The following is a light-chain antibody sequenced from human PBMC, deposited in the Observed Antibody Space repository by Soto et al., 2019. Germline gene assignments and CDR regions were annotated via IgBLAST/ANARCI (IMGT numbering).Light chain of an antibody. J-gene: IGLJ2*01. CDR2: EVN. CDR1: SSDIGGYNY. Sequence: QSALTQPASVSGSPGQSITISCTGTSSDIGGYNYVAWYQQYPGQAPKLMIYEVNDRPSWVSNRFSGSKSGNTASLTTSGLQAEDEADYYCSSYRTSNTVVFGGGTKLTVL. V-gene: IGLV2-14*01. CDR3: SSYRTSNTVV.